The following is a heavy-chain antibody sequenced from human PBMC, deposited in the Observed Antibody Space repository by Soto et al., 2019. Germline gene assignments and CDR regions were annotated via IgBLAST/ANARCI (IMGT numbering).Heavy chain of an antibody. Sequence: QVQLVQSGAEVKKPGSSVKVSCKASGGTFNSYTINWVRQAPGQGLEWMGRIIPILGIPNYAQKFQGRVTITAEKSTSTAYMELSSLRAEDTAVYYCARAADYGSGSYSPNFDYWGQGTLVTVSS. CDR2: IIPILGIP. D-gene: IGHD3-10*01. V-gene: IGHV1-69*02. J-gene: IGHJ4*02. CDR1: GGTFNSYT. CDR3: ARAADYGSGSYSPNFDY.